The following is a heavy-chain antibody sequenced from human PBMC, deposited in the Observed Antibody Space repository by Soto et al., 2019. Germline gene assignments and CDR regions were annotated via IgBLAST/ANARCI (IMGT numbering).Heavy chain of an antibody. V-gene: IGHV4-59*01. J-gene: IGHJ6*03. D-gene: IGHD3-10*01. CDR2: IYYSGST. CDR1: GGSISSYY. CDR3: ASSVRGVIGHYYYYMDV. Sequence: SETLSLTCTVSGGSISSYYWSWIRQPPGKGLEWIGYIYYSGSTNYNPSLKSRVTISVDTSKNQFSLKLSSVTAADTAVYYCASSVRGVIGHYYYYMDVWGKGTTVTVSS.